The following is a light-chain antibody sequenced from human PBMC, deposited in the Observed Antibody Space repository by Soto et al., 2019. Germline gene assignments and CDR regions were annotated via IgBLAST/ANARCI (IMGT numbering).Light chain of an antibody. J-gene: IGKJ4*01. CDR3: QQYADSPLT. Sequence: DIVLTQSPDTLSLSPGERATLSCRASEPVRNTFLAWYQQKPGQAPRLLIYGASSRAIGIPDRFSGSGSGADFTLTVSRLEPADFALYFCQQYADSPLTFGGGSKVEIK. V-gene: IGKV3-20*01. CDR1: EPVRNTF. CDR2: GAS.